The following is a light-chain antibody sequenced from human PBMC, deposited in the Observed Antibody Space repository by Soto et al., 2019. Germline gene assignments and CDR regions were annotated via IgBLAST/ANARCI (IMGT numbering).Light chain of an antibody. J-gene: IGKJ4*01. CDR1: QSISIY. Sequence: DIQMTQSPSSMSASVGDRVTITCRTSQSISIYLNWYQQIPGKAPKLLIYASSNLHTGVPSRFSGSASGTDFTLTISSLQPEDFATYYCQQANSFPLTFGGGTK. CDR3: QQANSFPLT. CDR2: ASS. V-gene: IGKV1-39*01.